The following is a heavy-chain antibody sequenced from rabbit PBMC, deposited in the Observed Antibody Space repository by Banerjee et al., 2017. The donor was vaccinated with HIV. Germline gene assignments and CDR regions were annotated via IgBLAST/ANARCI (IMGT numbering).Heavy chain of an antibody. V-gene: IGHV1S47*01. CDR2: IDLVFGNT. J-gene: IGHJ4*01. CDR3: AREGGGTYYPYFSL. CDR1: GFDFNSYA. D-gene: IGHD8-1*01. Sequence: QEQLVESGGGLVQPGGSLKLSCKASGFDFNSYAVTWVRQAPGKGLEWIGYIDLVFGNTYYASWVNGRFTISSHNAQNTLYLQLNSLTAADTATYFCAREGGGTYYPYFSLWGPGTLVTVS.